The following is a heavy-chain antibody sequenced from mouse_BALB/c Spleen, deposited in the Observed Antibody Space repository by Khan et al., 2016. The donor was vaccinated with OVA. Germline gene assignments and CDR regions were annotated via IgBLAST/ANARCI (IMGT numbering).Heavy chain of an antibody. CDR2: IWSDGST. J-gene: IGHJ4*01. CDR1: GFSLTDYG. D-gene: IGHD2-10*01. CDR3: ARQPYYHYYVMDY. Sequence: QVQLKQSGPALVVPSQSLSITCTISGFSLTDYGVHWVRQPPGKGLEWLVVIWSDGSTTYNSALKSRLSISKDNSKSQVFLKMNSLQTDDTAVYYCARQPYYHYYVMDYWGQGTSVTVSS. V-gene: IGHV2-6-1*01.